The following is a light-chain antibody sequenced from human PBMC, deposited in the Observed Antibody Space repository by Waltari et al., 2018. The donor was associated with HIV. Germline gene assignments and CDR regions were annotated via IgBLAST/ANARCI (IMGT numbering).Light chain of an antibody. Sequence: DIVMTQSPLSLPVTPGEPASISCRSSQSLLHSNGYNYLDWYLQKPGQSPQLLIYLGSNRASGVPDRFCGSGSGTDFTLKISRVEAEDVGVYYCMQALQAPSTFGGGTKVEMK. V-gene: IGKV2-28*01. CDR2: LGS. CDR3: MQALQAPST. CDR1: QSLLHSNGYNY. J-gene: IGKJ4*01.